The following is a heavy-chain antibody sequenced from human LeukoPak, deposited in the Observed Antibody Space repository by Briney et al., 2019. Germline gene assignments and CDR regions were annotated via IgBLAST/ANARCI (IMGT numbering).Heavy chain of an antibody. CDR1: GYTFTSYG. CDR2: ISAYNGNT. CDR3: ARASHYDFWSGTSRSYMDV. J-gene: IGHJ6*03. D-gene: IGHD3-3*01. V-gene: IGHV1-18*01. Sequence: ASVKVSCKASGYTFTSYGISWVRQAPGQGLEWMGWISAYNGNTNYAQKLQGRVTMTTDTSTSTAYMELRSLRSDDTAVYYCARASHYDFWSGTSRSYMDVWGKGTTVTVSS.